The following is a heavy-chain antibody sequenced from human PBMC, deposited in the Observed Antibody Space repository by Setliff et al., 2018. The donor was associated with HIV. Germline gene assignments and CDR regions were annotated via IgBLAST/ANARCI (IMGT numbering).Heavy chain of an antibody. Sequence: GGSLRLSCAASGFTFSNYAMGWVRQGPGKGLEWVSTIGAAGYPTHYAESVKGRFTISKDNAKNSLDLQMKSLRADDTSVYYCALVGGITVPPDGFDIWGQGTMVTVSS. D-gene: IGHD3-22*01. CDR2: IGAAGYPT. J-gene: IGHJ3*02. V-gene: IGHV3-23*01. CDR1: GFTFSNYA. CDR3: ALVGGITVPPDGFDI.